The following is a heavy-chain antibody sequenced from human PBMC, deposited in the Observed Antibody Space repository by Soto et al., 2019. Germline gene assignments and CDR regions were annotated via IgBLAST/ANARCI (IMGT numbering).Heavy chain of an antibody. CDR2: ILPIFGTA. J-gene: IGHJ4*02. CDR1: VGTFSSYA. D-gene: IGHD2-15*01. CDR3: ARDCCSGGSFSLDY. V-gene: IGHV1-69*01. Sequence: QVQLVQSGAEVKKPGSSVKVSCKASVGTFSSYAISWVRQAPGQGLEWMGGILPIFGTANYAQKFQGRVTITADESTSTAYMELSSLRYEDTAVYYCARDCCSGGSFSLDYWGQGTLVNVSS.